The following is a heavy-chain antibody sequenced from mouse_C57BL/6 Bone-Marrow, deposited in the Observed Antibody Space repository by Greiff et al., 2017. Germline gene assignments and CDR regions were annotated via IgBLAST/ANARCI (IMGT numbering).Heavy chain of an antibody. J-gene: IGHJ3*01. CDR1: GFNIKNTY. CDR3: AGDYYGSGTWFAY. V-gene: IGHV14-3*01. Sequence: VQLQQSVAELVRPGASVKLSCTASGFNIKNTYMHWVKQRPEQGLEWIGRIDPANGNTKYAPKFQGKATITADTSSNTAYLQLSSLTSEDTAIYYCAGDYYGSGTWFAYWGQGTLVTVSA. CDR2: IDPANGNT. D-gene: IGHD1-1*01.